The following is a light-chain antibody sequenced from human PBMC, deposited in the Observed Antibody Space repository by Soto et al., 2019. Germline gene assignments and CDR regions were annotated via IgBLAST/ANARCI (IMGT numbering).Light chain of an antibody. J-gene: IGKJ1*01. CDR1: QSIRRS. V-gene: IGKV1-39*01. CDR3: PQYYNFSWT. CDR2: AAS. Sequence: DLQMTHAPHSLSASVEDRVTITCMGSQSIRRSLNWYQQKPGKAPNLLIYAASSLQSGVPSMFSGSGSVTDFTLAITGLQPEEFATYYCPQYYNFSWTVAQGTNV.